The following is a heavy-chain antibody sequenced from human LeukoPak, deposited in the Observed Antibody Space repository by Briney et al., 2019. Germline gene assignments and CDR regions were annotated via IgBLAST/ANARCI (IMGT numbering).Heavy chain of an antibody. D-gene: IGHD4-17*01. V-gene: IGHV3-30*04. Sequence: GGSLRLSCAASGFTFSSYAMHWVRQAPGKGLEWVAVISYDGSNKYYADSVKGRFTISRDNSKNTLYLQMNSLRAEDTAVYYCAREMGYGDYHDAFDIWGQGTMVTVPS. J-gene: IGHJ3*02. CDR1: GFTFSSYA. CDR2: ISYDGSNK. CDR3: AREMGYGDYHDAFDI.